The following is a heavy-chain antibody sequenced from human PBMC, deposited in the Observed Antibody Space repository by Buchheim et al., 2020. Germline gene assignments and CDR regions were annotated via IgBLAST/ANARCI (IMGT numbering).Heavy chain of an antibody. CDR3: ARQRLLWFGMNYYYYGMDV. Sequence: QVQLQQWGAGLLKPSETLSLTCAVYGGSFSGYYWSWIRQPPGKGLEWIGEINHSGSTNYNPSLKSRVTISVDTSKNQLSLKLSSVTAADTAVYYCARQRLLWFGMNYYYYGMDVWGQGTT. CDR2: INHSGST. D-gene: IGHD3-10*01. J-gene: IGHJ6*02. CDR1: GGSFSGYY. V-gene: IGHV4-34*01.